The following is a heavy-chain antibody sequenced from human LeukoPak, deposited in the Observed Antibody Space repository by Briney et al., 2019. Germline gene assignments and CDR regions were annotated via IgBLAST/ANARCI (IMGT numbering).Heavy chain of an antibody. CDR3: VRDRFYSFDY. CDR2: ISSSSSAI. V-gene: IGHV3-48*01. J-gene: IGHJ4*02. Sequence: GGSLRLSCAASGFTFSSYSMNWVRQAPGKGLEWISYISSSSSAIYYADSVKGRFTISRDNAKNSLYLQMNSLRGEDTAVYYCVRDRFYSFDYWGQGALVTVS. CDR1: GFTFSSYS.